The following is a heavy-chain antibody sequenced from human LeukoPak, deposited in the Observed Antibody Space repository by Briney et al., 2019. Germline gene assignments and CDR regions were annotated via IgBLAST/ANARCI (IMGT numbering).Heavy chain of an antibody. CDR2: ISDSGGST. CDR1: GFPFSSYA. Sequence: GGSLRLSCSASGFPFSSYAMHWVRQAPGKGLEYVSAISDSGGSTYYADSVKGRFTISRNNARNSLYLQMDSLRDEDTAVYYCARGRSFDYWGQGTLVTVSS. CDR3: ARGRSFDY. D-gene: IGHD1-14*01. V-gene: IGHV3-64*04. J-gene: IGHJ4*02.